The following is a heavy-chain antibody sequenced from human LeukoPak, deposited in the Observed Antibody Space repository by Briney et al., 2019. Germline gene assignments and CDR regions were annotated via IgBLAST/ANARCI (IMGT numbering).Heavy chain of an antibody. CDR3: ARYLDSYGTYYFGY. CDR2: ISAYNGNT. D-gene: IGHD5-18*01. Sequence: ASVKVSCKASGYTFTSYGISWVRQAPGQGLEWMGWISAYNGNTNYAQKLQGRVTMTTDTSTSTAYMELRSLRSDDTAVYYCARYLDSYGTYYFGYWGQGTLVTVSS. CDR1: GYTFTSYG. V-gene: IGHV1-18*01. J-gene: IGHJ4*02.